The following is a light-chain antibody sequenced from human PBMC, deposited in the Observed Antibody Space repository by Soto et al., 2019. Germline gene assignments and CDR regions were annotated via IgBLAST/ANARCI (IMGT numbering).Light chain of an antibody. V-gene: IGLV2-11*01. CDR2: EVS. J-gene: IGLJ1*01. CDR1: SSDVGGYNF. CDR3: CSQAGGYTDV. Sequence: QSALTQPRSVSGAPGQAVAISCTGTSSDVGGYNFVSWYQQYPGKAPKVMIYEVSKRPSGVPGRFSGSKSGNTSSLTISGLQAENAADYYCCSQAGGYTDVFGTGTELTFL.